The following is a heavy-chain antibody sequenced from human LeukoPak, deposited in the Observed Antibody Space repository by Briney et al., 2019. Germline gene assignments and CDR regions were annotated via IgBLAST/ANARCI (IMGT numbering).Heavy chain of an antibody. V-gene: IGHV4-30-4*01. CDR2: IYYSGST. J-gene: IGHJ4*02. CDR1: GGSISSGYYY. CDR3: ARMDYDFLTGYLGLPY. D-gene: IGHD3-9*01. Sequence: SETLSLTCSVSGGSISSGYYYWSWIRQPPGKGLEWIGYIYYSGSTYYNPSLKSRVTISVDTSKNQFSLKLSSVTAADTAVYYCARMDYDFLTGYLGLPYWGQGTLVTVSS.